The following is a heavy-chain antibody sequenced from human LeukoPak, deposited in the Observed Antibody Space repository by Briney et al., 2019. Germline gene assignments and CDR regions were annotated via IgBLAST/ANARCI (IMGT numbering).Heavy chain of an antibody. D-gene: IGHD1-1*01. CDR3: ASQVRGNDGDY. Sequence: GGSLRLSCSASGFTFSTYWMSWVRQAPGKGLEWVANMKRDGSEIYYVDSVKGRFTISRDNAKNSLFLQMNSLRAEDTAVYYCASQVRGNDGDYWGQGTLVTVSS. J-gene: IGHJ4*02. V-gene: IGHV3-7*01. CDR1: GFTFSTYW. CDR2: MKRDGSEI.